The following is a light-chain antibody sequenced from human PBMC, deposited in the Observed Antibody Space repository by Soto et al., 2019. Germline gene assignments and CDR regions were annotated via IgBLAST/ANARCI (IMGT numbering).Light chain of an antibody. CDR2: DVS. CDR1: QSVSYY. J-gene: IGKJ5*01. Sequence: EIVLTQSPGTLSLSPGERATLSCRASQSVSYYLAWYQQKPGQAPRLLIYDVSSRATGVPDRFSGSGSGTDFTLTISRLEPEDFAVYYCQQYSSSPRTFGQGTRLEIK. V-gene: IGKV3-20*01. CDR3: QQYSSSPRT.